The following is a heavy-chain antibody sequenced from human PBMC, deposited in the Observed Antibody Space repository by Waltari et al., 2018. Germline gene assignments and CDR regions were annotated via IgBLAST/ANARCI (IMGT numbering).Heavy chain of an antibody. CDR3: ARDRFGRDQGILLWFGELPSSGAFDI. CDR2: INPNSGGT. V-gene: IGHV1-2*06. D-gene: IGHD3-10*01. J-gene: IGHJ3*02. CDR1: GYTFTGYY. Sequence: VQLVQSGAEVKKPGASVKVSCKASGYTFTGYYMHWVRQAPGQGLEWMGRINPNSGGTNYAQKFQGRVTMTRDTSISTAYMELSRLRSDDTAVYYCARDRFGRDQGILLWFGELPSSGAFDIWGQGTMVTVSS.